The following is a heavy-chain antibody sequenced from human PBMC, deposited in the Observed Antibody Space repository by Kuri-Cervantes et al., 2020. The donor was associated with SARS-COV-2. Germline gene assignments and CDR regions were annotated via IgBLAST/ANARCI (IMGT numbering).Heavy chain of an antibody. D-gene: IGHD1-26*01. J-gene: IGHJ4*02. Sequence: GSLRLSCAASGFTFSDYYMSWIRQAPGKGLEWVSYISSSGSTIYYADSVKGRFTISRDNAKNSLYLQMNSLRAEDTAVYYCAKDYKARAWELLRIDYWGQGTLVTVSS. CDR2: ISSSGSTI. CDR1: GFTFSDYY. V-gene: IGHV3-11*01. CDR3: AKDYKARAWELLRIDY.